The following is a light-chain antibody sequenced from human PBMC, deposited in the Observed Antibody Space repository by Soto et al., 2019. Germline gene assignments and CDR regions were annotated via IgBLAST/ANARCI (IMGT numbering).Light chain of an antibody. CDR1: SSNIGSKT. CDR2: SNN. V-gene: IGLV1-44*01. J-gene: IGLJ2*01. CDR3: AAWDDSLNGVV. Sequence: QSVLTQPPSASGTPGQRVTISCSGSSSNIGSKTVNWYQRLPGTAPKLLIYSNNQRHSGVPDRFSGSKSGTSASLAISGLQSEDEADYYCAAWDDSLNGVVFGGGTKLTVL.